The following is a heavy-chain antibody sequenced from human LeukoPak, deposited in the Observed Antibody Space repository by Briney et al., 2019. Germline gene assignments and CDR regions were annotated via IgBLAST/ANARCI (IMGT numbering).Heavy chain of an antibody. J-gene: IGHJ4*02. V-gene: IGHV3-30*18. CDR1: GFTFSSYG. Sequence: GGSLRLSCAASGFTFSSYGMHWVRQAPGKGLQWVAVISYDGSVEYFADSVKGRFTISRDNSKNTLYLQMNSLRAEDTAVYYCAKPSSSWAHDFDYWGQGTLVTVSS. D-gene: IGHD6-13*01. CDR3: AKPSSSWAHDFDY. CDR2: ISYDGSVE.